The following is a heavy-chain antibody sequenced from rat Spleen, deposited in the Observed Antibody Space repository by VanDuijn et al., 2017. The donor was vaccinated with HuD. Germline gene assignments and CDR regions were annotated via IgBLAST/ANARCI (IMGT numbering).Heavy chain of an antibody. J-gene: IGHJ2*01. V-gene: IGHV5-7*01. D-gene: IGHD1-3*01. CDR3: ARHSYGSYGWFAY. CDR1: GFTFSDYN. CDR2: ISYDGSST. Sequence: EVQLVESGGGLVQPGRSLKLSCAASGFTFSDYNMAWVRQAPKKGLEWVATISYDGSSTYYRDSVKGRFTISRDNAKSTLYLQMDSLRSEDTATYYCARHSYGSYGWFAYWGQGVMVTVSS.